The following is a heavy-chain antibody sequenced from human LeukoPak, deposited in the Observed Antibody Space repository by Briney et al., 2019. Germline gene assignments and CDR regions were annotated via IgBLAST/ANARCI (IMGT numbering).Heavy chain of an antibody. CDR3: AGLQYSTNNWFDP. Sequence: ASVKVPCKASGYTFTSYGISWVRQAPGQGLEWMGWISAYNGNTNYAQKLQGRVTMTTDTSTSTAYMELRSLRSDDTAVYYCAGLQYSTNNWFDPWGQGTLVTVSS. CDR2: ISAYNGNT. J-gene: IGHJ5*02. V-gene: IGHV1-18*01. D-gene: IGHD4-11*01. CDR1: GYTFTSYG.